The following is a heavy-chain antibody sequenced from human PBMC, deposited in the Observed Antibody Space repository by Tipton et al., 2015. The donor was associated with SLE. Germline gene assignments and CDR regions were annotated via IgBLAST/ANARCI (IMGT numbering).Heavy chain of an antibody. CDR1: GGSISSSSYY. Sequence: TLSLTCTVSGGSISSSSYYWGWIRQPPGKGLEWIGSIYYSGSTYYNPSLKSRVTISVDTSKNQFSPKLSSVTAADTAVYYCVLLELPLGYCSGGSCPDAFDIWGQGTVVTVSS. CDR2: IYYSGST. V-gene: IGHV4-39*07. D-gene: IGHD2-15*01. J-gene: IGHJ3*02. CDR3: VLLELPLGYCSGGSCPDAFDI.